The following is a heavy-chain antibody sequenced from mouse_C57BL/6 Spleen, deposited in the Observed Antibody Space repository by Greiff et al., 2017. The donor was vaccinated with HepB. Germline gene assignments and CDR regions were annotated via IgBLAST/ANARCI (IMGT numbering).Heavy chain of an antibody. J-gene: IGHJ4*01. CDR3: ARSGSMMVTPPYAMDY. CDR1: GYTFTDYY. D-gene: IGHD2-3*01. CDR2: INPNNGGT. Sequence: EVKLQQSGPELVKPGASVKISCKASGYTFTDYYMNWVKQSHGKSLEWIGDINPNNGGTSYNQKFKGKATLTVDKSSSTAYMELRSLTSEDSAVYYCARSGSMMVTPPYAMDYWGQGTSVTVSS. V-gene: IGHV1-26*01.